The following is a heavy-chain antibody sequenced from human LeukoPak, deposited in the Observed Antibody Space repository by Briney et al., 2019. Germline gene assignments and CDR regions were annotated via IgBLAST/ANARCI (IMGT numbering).Heavy chain of an antibody. CDR3: AKGGRERSVLLWFGESLDAFDV. V-gene: IGHV3-23*01. J-gene: IGHJ3*01. Sequence: HPGGSLRLSCAASGFTFSSYAMSWVRQAPGKGLEWVSAISGSGGSTYYADSVKGRFTISRDNSKNTLYLQMNSLRAEDTAVYYCAKGGRERSVLLWFGESLDAFDVWGQGTMVTVSS. D-gene: IGHD3-10*01. CDR2: ISGSGGST. CDR1: GFTFSSYA.